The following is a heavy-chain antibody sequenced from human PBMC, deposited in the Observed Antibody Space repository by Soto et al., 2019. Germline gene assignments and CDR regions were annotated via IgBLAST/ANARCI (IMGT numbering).Heavy chain of an antibody. V-gene: IGHV1-3*05. Sequence: QVQLVQSGAEEKKPGASVKVSCKASGYTFTSYAMHWVRQAPGQRLEWMGWINAGNGNTKYSQKFQGRVTITRDTSASTAYMELSSLRSEDTAVYYCARTTMIVVANDAFDIWGQGTMVTVSS. CDR1: GYTFTSYA. J-gene: IGHJ3*02. CDR2: INAGNGNT. CDR3: ARTTMIVVANDAFDI. D-gene: IGHD3-22*01.